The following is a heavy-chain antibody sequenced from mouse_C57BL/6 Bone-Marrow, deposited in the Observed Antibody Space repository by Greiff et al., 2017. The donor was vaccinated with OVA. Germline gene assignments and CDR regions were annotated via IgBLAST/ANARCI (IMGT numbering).Heavy chain of an antibody. J-gene: IGHJ1*03. V-gene: IGHV5-16*01. CDR3: ARGGGDWYFEV. CDR2: INYDGSST. CDR1: GFTFSDYY. Sequence: DVKLVESEGGLVQPGSSMKLSCTASGFTFSDYYMAWVRQVPEKGLEWVANINYDGSSTYYLDSLKSRFIISRDNAKNILYLQMSSLKSEDTATYYCARGGGDWYFEVWGTGTTVTVSS.